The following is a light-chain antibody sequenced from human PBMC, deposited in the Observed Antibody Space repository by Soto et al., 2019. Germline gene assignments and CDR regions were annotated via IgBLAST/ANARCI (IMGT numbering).Light chain of an antibody. Sequence: QSVLTQAPSVSGAPGQRVTISCTRSSSNIGAGYDVQWYQHLPGTAPKLLIHGNTNRPSGVPDRFSGSKSGTSASLAITALQAEDEGDYYCQSYDTTLSSWVFGGGTKLTVL. CDR1: SSNIGAGYD. J-gene: IGLJ3*02. CDR3: QSYDTTLSSWV. CDR2: GNT. V-gene: IGLV1-40*01.